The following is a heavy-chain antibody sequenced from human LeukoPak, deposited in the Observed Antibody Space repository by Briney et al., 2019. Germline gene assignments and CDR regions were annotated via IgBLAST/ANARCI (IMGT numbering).Heavy chain of an antibody. J-gene: IGHJ4*02. CDR1: GFSFSSYN. D-gene: IGHD3-10*01. V-gene: IGHV3-21*01. CDR2: ISSSSGYI. Sequence: GGSLRLSCAASGFSFSSYNMNWVRQAPGKGLEWVSSISSSSGYIYYADSVKGRFTISRDNAKNSLYLQMNSLRAEDTAVYYCARGPSGTIPYYFDDWGQGTLVTVSS. CDR3: ARGPSGTIPYYFDD.